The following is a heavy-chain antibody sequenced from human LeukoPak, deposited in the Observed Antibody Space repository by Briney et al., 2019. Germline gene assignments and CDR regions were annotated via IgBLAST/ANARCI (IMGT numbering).Heavy chain of an antibody. J-gene: IGHJ4*02. CDR2: INHSGST. V-gene: IGHV4-34*01. Sequence: SETLSLTCAVYGGSFSGYYWSWIRQPPGKGLEWIGEINHSGSTNYNPSLKSQVTISVDTSKNQFSLKLSSVTAADTAVYYCAISAGGLGFDYWGQGTLVTVSS. CDR3: AISAGGLGFDY. CDR1: GGSFSGYY. D-gene: IGHD3-10*01.